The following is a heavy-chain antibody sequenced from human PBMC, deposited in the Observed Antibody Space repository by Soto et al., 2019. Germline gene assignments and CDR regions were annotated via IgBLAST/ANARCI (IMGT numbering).Heavy chain of an antibody. Sequence: QVQLVQSGAEVKKPGASVKVSCKVSGYTLTELSMHWVRQAPGKGLEWMGGFDPEDGETIYAQKFQGRVTMTEDTSTKTPYRGLRSLRYEDTAVYYCATAGGGKQDYYYDSSGYSRGGKGTLVTVSS. D-gene: IGHD3-22*01. CDR1: GYTLTELS. V-gene: IGHV1-24*01. J-gene: IGHJ4*02. CDR2: FDPEDGET. CDR3: ATAGGGKQDYYYDSSGYSR.